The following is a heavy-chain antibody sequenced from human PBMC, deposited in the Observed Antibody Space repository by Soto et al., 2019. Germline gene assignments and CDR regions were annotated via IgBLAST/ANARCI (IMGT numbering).Heavy chain of an antibody. Sequence: GGSLILSCAASGFTFSSYGMHWVRQAPGKGLEWVAVISYDGSNKYYADSVKGRFTISRDNSKNTLYLQMNSLRAEDTAVYYCAKSPFNREQWLVLTDFDYWGQGTLVTVSS. CDR3: AKSPFNREQWLVLTDFDY. D-gene: IGHD6-19*01. J-gene: IGHJ4*02. CDR2: ISYDGSNK. CDR1: GFTFSSYG. V-gene: IGHV3-30*18.